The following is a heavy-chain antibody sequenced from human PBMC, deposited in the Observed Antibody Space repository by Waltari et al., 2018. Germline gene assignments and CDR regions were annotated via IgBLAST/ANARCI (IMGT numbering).Heavy chain of an antibody. D-gene: IGHD3-22*01. CDR2: ISERGGNT. CDR3: AKARRGDYYDSSGYYYWDFDY. Sequence: EVQLVESGGGLVQPGGSLRLSCAASGFTFSFYAMTWVRQAQGKGLEWGSAISERGGNTYYADSVKGRFTISRDKSTNTLYVQMNSLRAEDTAVYYCAKARRGDYYDSSGYYYWDFDYWGQGTLVTVSS. CDR1: GFTFSFYA. V-gene: IGHV3-23*04. J-gene: IGHJ4*02.